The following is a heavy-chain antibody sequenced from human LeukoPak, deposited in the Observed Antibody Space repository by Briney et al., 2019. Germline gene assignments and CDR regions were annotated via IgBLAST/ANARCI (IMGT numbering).Heavy chain of an antibody. J-gene: IGHJ5*02. Sequence: KPSETLSLTCTVSGGSISSYYWSWIRQPPGKGLEWIGYIYYSGSTNYNPSLKSRVTISVDTSKNQFSLKLSSVTAADTAVYYCATTAVVRSGTFWFDPWGQGTLVTVSS. D-gene: IGHD3-10*01. CDR1: GGSISSYY. CDR2: IYYSGST. CDR3: ATTAVVRSGTFWFDP. V-gene: IGHV4-59*01.